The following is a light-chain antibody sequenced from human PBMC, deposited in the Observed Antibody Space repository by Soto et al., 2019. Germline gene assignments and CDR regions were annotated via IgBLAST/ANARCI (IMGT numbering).Light chain of an antibody. V-gene: IGLV2-14*01. J-gene: IGLJ2*01. CDR3: SSYTRSSTLDVV. CDR2: EVS. CDR1: SSDVGGYNY. Sequence: QSVLTQPASVSGSPGQSITISCTGTSSDVGGYNYVSWYQQHPGKAPKLMIYEVSNRPSGVSNRFSGSKSGNTASLTISGLQDEDEADYYCSSYTRSSTLDVVFGGGTKLTVL.